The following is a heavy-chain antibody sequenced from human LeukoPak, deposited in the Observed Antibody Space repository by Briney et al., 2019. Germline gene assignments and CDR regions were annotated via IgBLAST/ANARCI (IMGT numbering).Heavy chain of an antibody. Sequence: SVKVSCKASGGTFGSYAISWVRQAPGQGLEWMGGIIPIFGTANYAQKFQGRVTITADESTSTAYMELSSLRSEDTAVYYCARVRDYGDYYFQHWGQGTLVTVSS. J-gene: IGHJ1*01. D-gene: IGHD4-17*01. CDR2: IIPIFGTA. V-gene: IGHV1-69*13. CDR3: ARVRDYGDYYFQH. CDR1: GGTFGSYA.